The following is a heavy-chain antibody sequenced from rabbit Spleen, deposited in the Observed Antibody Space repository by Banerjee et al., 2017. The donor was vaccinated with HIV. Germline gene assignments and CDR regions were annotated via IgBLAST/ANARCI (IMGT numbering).Heavy chain of an antibody. Sequence: EQLEESGGGLVKPEGSLTLTCKASGGSLNDKDVMCWVRQAPGKGLEWIACINIVTGKSVYASWAKGRFTMSRTSSTTVTLKMSSLTAADTATYFCARDLVAVIGWNFNLWGPGTLVTVS. CDR3: ARDLVAVIGWNFNL. V-gene: IGHV1S45*01. CDR2: INIVTGKS. D-gene: IGHD1-1*01. J-gene: IGHJ4*01. CDR1: GGSLNDKDV.